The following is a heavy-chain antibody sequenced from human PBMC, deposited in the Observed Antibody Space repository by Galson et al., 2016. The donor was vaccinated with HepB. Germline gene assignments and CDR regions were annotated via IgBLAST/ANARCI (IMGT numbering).Heavy chain of an antibody. J-gene: IGHJ4*02. CDR1: GFTFSSYS. CDR3: ASHYDSLTGYFYGYYFDY. CDR2: ISSSSSYI. V-gene: IGHV3-21*03. D-gene: IGHD3-9*01. Sequence: SLRLSCAASGFTFSSYSINWVRQAPGKGLEWVSSISSSSSYIYYADSVKGRFTISRDNAKNSLYLQMNSLRAEDTAVYYCASHYDSLTGYFYGYYFDYWGQGTLVTVSS.